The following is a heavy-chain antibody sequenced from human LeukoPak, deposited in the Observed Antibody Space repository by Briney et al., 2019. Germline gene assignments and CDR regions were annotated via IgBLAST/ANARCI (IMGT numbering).Heavy chain of an antibody. V-gene: IGHV3-33*06. CDR2: IWYDGSNK. CDR1: GFTFSSYG. Sequence: GRSLRLXCAASGFTFSSYGMHWVRQAPSKGLESVAVIWYDGSNKYYADSVKGRFTISRDNSKNTLYLQMNSLRAEDTAVYYCAKDLYSGSYTSDYWGQGTLVTVSS. CDR3: AKDLYSGSYTSDY. J-gene: IGHJ4*02. D-gene: IGHD1-26*01.